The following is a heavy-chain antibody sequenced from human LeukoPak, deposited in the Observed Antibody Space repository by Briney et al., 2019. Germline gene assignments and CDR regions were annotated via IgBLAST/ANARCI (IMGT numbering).Heavy chain of an antibody. J-gene: IGHJ6*03. CDR3: ARVTMVRGVIITNYYYMDV. Sequence: SETLSLTCAVYGGSFSGYYWSWIRQPPGKGLEWIGEINHSGSTNYNPSLKSRVTISVDTSKNQFSLKLSSVTAADTAVYYCARVTMVRGVIITNYYYMDVWGKGTTVTISS. V-gene: IGHV4-34*01. D-gene: IGHD3-10*01. CDR1: GGSFSGYY. CDR2: INHSGST.